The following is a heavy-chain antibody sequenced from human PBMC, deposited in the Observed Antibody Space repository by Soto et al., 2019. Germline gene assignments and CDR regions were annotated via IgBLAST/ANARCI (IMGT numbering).Heavy chain of an antibody. D-gene: IGHD3-10*01. CDR2: INAGNGNT. Sequence: GASVKVSCKASGYTFTSYAMHWVRQAPGQRLEWMGWINAGNGNTKYSQKFQGRVTITRDTSASTAYMELSSLRSEDTAVYYCARSVFLWFGELGPSPPYYIEHWGQGTLVNVPS. V-gene: IGHV1-3*01. CDR3: ARSVFLWFGELGPSPPYYIEH. J-gene: IGHJ4*02. CDR1: GYTFTSYA.